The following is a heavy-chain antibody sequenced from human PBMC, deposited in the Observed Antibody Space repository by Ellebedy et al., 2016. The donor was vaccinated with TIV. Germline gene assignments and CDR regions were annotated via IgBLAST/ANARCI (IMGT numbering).Heavy chain of an antibody. V-gene: IGHV3-23*01. CDR2: LSGSGGST. J-gene: IGHJ2*01. CDR1: GFTFSSYA. D-gene: IGHD4-17*01. CDR3: ARKVPAPTTVPPNWYFDL. Sequence: PGGSLRLSCVASGFTFSSYAMSWVRQAPGKGLEWVSSLSGSGGSTYYADSVKGRFTISRDNAKNSLSLQMNSLRAEDTAVYYCARKVPAPTTVPPNWYFDLWGRGTLVTVSS.